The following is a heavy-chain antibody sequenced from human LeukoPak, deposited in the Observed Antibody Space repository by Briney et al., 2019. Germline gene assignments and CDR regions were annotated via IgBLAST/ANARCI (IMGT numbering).Heavy chain of an antibody. J-gene: IGHJ3*02. CDR2: IRSKANSYAT. CDR3: TRRLLRDYDSSGYALSTGAFDI. Sequence: PGGSLKLSCAASGFTFSGSAMHWVRQASGKGLEWVGRIRSKANSYATAYAASVKGRFTISRDDSKNTAYLQMNSLKTEDTAVYYCTRRLLRDYDSSGYALSTGAFDIWGQGTMVTVSS. CDR1: GFTFSGSA. D-gene: IGHD3-22*01. V-gene: IGHV3-73*01.